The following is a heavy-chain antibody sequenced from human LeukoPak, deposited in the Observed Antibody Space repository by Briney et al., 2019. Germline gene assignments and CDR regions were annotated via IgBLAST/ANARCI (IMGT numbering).Heavy chain of an antibody. CDR3: ARDITHYYDSSGSYC. J-gene: IGHJ4*02. D-gene: IGHD3-22*01. CDR1: GFTFSTYS. Sequence: GGSLRLSCAASGFTFSTYSMNWVRQAPGKGLEWVSSISSSSDYINYADSVKGRFTISRENDKNSLHLHMNRLSAEETAVSYCARDITHYYDSSGSYCWGQGTLVTVSS. V-gene: IGHV3-21*01. CDR2: ISSSSDYI.